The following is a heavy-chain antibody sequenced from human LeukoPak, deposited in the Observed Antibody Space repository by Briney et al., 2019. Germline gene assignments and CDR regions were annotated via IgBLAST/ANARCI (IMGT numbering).Heavy chain of an antibody. D-gene: IGHD6-25*01. V-gene: IGHV3-15*01. CDR1: GFTFSSYG. CDR2: IKGKTDGGTT. J-gene: IGHJ6*02. Sequence: PGGSLRLSCAASGFTFSSYGMHWVRKAPGKGLEWVGRIKGKTDGGTTDYAAPVKGRFTISRDDSKNTLYLQMNSLKTEDTAVYYCTTAPADYYYYYGMDVWGQGTTVTVSS. CDR3: TTAPADYYYYYGMDV.